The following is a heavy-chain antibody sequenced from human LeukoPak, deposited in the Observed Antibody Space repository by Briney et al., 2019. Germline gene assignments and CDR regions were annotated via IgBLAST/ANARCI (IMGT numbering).Heavy chain of an antibody. CDR3: ARVSYYYDSSGYYSFDY. D-gene: IGHD3-22*01. CDR1: GYTFTSYG. Sequence: ASVKVSCKASGYTFTSYGISWVRQAPGQGLEWMGWISAYNGNTNYAQKLQGRVTMTTDTSTSTAYMELRSLRSDDTAVYYCARVSYYYDSSGYYSFDYWGQGTLVTVSS. CDR2: ISAYNGNT. V-gene: IGHV1-18*01. J-gene: IGHJ4*02.